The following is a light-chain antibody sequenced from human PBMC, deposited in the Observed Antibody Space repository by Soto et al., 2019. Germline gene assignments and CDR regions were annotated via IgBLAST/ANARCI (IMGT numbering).Light chain of an antibody. CDR3: QQSYSTPFT. Sequence: DIHMTQSPSSLSASVGDRVTITCRASQSISSYLNWYQQKPGKAPKLLIYAASSLQSGVPSRFSGSGSGSDFTLTISSLQPEDFATYYCQQSYSTPFTFGPGTMVDIK. V-gene: IGKV1-39*01. J-gene: IGKJ3*01. CDR2: AAS. CDR1: QSISSY.